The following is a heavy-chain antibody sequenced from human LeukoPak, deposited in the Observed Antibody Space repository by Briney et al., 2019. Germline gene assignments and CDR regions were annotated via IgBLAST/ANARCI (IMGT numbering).Heavy chain of an antibody. CDR1: GGSISSSSHY. CDR3: ARHYSNYLFGSDWFDP. V-gene: IGHV4-39*01. D-gene: IGHD4-11*01. CDR2: IYYSGST. J-gene: IGHJ5*02. Sequence: PSETLSLTCTVSGGSISSSSHYWGWIRQPPGKGLEWIGSIYYSGSTYYNPSLKSRVTISVDTSKNQFSLKLSSVTAADTAVYYCARHYSNYLFGSDWFDPWGQGTLVTVSS.